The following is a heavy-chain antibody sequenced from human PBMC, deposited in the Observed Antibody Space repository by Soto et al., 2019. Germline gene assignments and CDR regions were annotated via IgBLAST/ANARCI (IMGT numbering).Heavy chain of an antibody. J-gene: IGHJ6*02. CDR1: GFTFSSYA. D-gene: IGHD2-21*02. CDR2: ISGSGGST. CDR3: AKGTYCGGDCYPLRYYYGMDV. V-gene: IGHV3-23*01. Sequence: GGSLRLSCAASGFTFSSYAMSWVRQAPGKGLEWVSAISGSGGSTYYADSVKGRFTISRDNSKNTLYLQMNSLRAEDTAVYYCAKGTYCGGDCYPLRYYYGMDVWGQGTTVTVS.